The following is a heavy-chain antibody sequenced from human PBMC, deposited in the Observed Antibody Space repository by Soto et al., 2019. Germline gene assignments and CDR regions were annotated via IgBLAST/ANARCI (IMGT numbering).Heavy chain of an antibody. CDR2: IIPIFGTA. CDR1: GGTFSSYA. D-gene: IGHD3-22*01. V-gene: IGHV1-69*13. J-gene: IGHJ4*02. CDR3: ASGIWVYYDSSGYYDSGFDY. Sequence: GASVKVSCKASGGTFSSYAISWVRQAPGQGLEWVGGIIPIFGTANYAQKFQGRVTITADESTSTAYMELSSLRSEDTAVYYCASGIWVYYDSSGYYDSGFDYWGQGTLVTV.